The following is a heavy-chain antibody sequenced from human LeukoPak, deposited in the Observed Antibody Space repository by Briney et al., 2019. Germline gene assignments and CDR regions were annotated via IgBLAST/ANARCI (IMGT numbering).Heavy chain of an antibody. CDR3: ARGGIQLWTSFDY. D-gene: IGHD5-18*01. CDR1: GFTFSSYA. CDR2: ISYDGSNK. Sequence: GRSLRLSCAASGFTFSSYAMHWVRQAPGKGLEWAAVISYDGSNKYYADSVKGRFTISRDNSKNTLYLQMNSLRAEDTAVYYCARGGIQLWTSFDYWGQGALVTVSS. J-gene: IGHJ4*02. V-gene: IGHV3-30*04.